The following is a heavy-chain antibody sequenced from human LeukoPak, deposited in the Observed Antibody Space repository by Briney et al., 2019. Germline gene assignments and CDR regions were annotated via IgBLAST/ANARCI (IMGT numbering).Heavy chain of an antibody. CDR1: GGSISSYY. CDR2: IYYSGTT. D-gene: IGHD6-13*01. V-gene: IGHV4-59*01. Sequence: SETLSLTCTVSGGSISSYYWSWIRQPPGKGLEWIGYIYYSGTTNYNPSLKSRVTISVDTSKNQFSLKLSSVTAADTAVYYCARGVYIAAAQYTYWGQGTLVTVSS. CDR3: ARGVYIAAAQYTY. J-gene: IGHJ4*02.